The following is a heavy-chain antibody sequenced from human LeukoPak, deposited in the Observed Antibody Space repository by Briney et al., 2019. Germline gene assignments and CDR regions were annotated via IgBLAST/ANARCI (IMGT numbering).Heavy chain of an antibody. CDR1: GFTFSSYS. CDR2: ISSSSGSI. D-gene: IGHD1-1*01. Sequence: PGGSLRLSCAASGFTFSSYSMNWVRQAPGKGLEWVSSISSSSGSIYYADSVKGRSTNSRDNAKNSLYLQMNSLRAEDTAVYYCARDWNYCSCWGQGTLVTVSS. J-gene: IGHJ4*02. V-gene: IGHV3-21*01. CDR3: ARDWNYCSC.